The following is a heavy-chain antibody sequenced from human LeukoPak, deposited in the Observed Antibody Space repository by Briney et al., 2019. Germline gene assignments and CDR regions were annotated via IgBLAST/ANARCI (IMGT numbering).Heavy chain of an antibody. CDR3: ARERLGAFDI. V-gene: IGHV3-30*14. J-gene: IGHJ3*02. CDR2: IPYDGNNK. Sequence: PGGSLRLSCAASGFTFSTYAMHWVRQAPGKGLEWVAVIPYDGNNKYYADSVKGRFTISRDNSKNTLYLQMNSLRAEDTAVYYCARERLGAFDIWGQGTMVTVSS. CDR1: GFTFSTYA.